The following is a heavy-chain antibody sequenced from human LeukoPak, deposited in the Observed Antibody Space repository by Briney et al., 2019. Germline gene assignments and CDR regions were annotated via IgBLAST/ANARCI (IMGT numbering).Heavy chain of an antibody. CDR1: GFTFSNYE. CDR2: ISSSGSTI. Sequence: GRSLRLSCVASGFTFSNYEMNWVRQAPGKGLEWVSYISSSGSTIYYADSVKGRFTISRDNAKNSLYLQMNSLRAEDTAVYYCAREEDYDGSGSYGPFDYWGQGTLVTVSS. CDR3: AREEDYDGSGSYGPFDY. V-gene: IGHV3-48*03. D-gene: IGHD3-22*01. J-gene: IGHJ4*02.